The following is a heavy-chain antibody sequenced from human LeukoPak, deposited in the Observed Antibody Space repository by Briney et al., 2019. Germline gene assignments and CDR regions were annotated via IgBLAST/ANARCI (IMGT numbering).Heavy chain of an antibody. CDR2: IKQDGSEK. CDR3: ARDRGLWLAY. Sequence: GGSLKLSCTASGLTLSNYWMIWVRQAPGEGLQWVANIKQDGSEKYYVDSVKGRFTISTDNAKNSLYLQMNSLRAEDTAVYYCARDRGLWLAYWGQGTLVTVSS. CDR1: GLTLSNYW. D-gene: IGHD5-18*01. J-gene: IGHJ4*02. V-gene: IGHV3-7*01.